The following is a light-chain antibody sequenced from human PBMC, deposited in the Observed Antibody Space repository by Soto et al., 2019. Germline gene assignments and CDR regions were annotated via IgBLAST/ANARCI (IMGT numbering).Light chain of an antibody. CDR1: QSVNSN. CDR2: GAS. V-gene: IGKV3-15*01. J-gene: IGKJ4*01. CDR3: QQYNDWPLT. Sequence: EKVMTQSPAALSVSPGERATLSCRASQSVNSNLAWYQQKAGQAPRLLLYGASTRATGIPARFSGSASGTEFTLTISSLQSEDSAVYYCQQYNDWPLTFGEGTKVEIK.